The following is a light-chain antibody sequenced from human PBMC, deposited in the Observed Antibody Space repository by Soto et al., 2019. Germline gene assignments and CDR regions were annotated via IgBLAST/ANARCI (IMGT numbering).Light chain of an antibody. CDR3: QQRSNWPIT. CDR2: GAS. V-gene: IGKV3-11*01. J-gene: IGKJ5*01. Sequence: EIVITQSPATLSVSPGEGATLSCRASQSVSSKLAWYQQKPGQAPRLLIYGASTRATGIPDRFSGSGSGTDFTLTISSLEPEDFAVYYCQQRSNWPITFGQGTRLEIK. CDR1: QSVSSK.